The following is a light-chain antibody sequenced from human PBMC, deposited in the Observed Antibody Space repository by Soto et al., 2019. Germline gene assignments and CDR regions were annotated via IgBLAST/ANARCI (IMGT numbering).Light chain of an antibody. V-gene: IGKV3-20*01. J-gene: IGKJ4*01. CDR1: QSVSSSY. CDR2: GAS. Sequence: EIVLTQSPGTLSLSPGERATLSCRASQSVSSSYLAWYQQKSGQAPRLLIYGASSRATGIPDRFIGSGSGTDFTLTISRLEPEDFAVYYCQQYGSSPLTFGGGTKVEIK. CDR3: QQYGSSPLT.